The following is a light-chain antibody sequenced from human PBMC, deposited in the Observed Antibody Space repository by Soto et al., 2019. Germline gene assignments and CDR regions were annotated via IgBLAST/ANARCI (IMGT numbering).Light chain of an antibody. CDR1: QNVLYTSNNRNY. Sequence: DIVMTQSPDSLVVSLGERATINCTSSQNVLYTSNNRNYLAWYQQKAGQPPRLLIYWASTRESGVPDRFSGSGSGTDFTLTSSSLQAEDVAVYYCQQYYSSWTFGQGTKVEIK. J-gene: IGKJ1*01. CDR3: QQYYSSWT. V-gene: IGKV4-1*01. CDR2: WAS.